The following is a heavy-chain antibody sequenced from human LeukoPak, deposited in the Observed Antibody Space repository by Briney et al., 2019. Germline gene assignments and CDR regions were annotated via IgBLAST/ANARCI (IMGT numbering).Heavy chain of an antibody. V-gene: IGHV6-1*01. CDR1: GDSVSSNSAA. D-gene: IGHD1-1*01. CDR3: ARSTGPIDY. J-gene: IGHJ4*02. CDR2: TYYRSKWST. Sequence: SQTLSLTCAISGDSVSSNSAAWNWIRQSPSRGLEWLGRTYYRSKWSTYYAVSVKSRVSINRDTSKNQISLQLNSVTPEDTAVYYCARSTGPIDYWGQGTLVTVSS.